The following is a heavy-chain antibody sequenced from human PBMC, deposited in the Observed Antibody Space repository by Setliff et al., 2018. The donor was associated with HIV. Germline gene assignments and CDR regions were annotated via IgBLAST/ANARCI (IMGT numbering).Heavy chain of an antibody. J-gene: IGHJ4*02. CDR1: GGSVIISHYY. CDR2: ISYSGST. Sequence: SETLSLTCTVSGGSVIISHYYWAWIRQPPGKGLEWIGSISYSGSTYYNPSLKSRITISVDTSKNQFSLKLSSVTAADTAVYYCARALYDSSPSFDYWGQGTLVTVSS. V-gene: IGHV4-39*07. D-gene: IGHD3-22*01. CDR3: ARALYDSSPSFDY.